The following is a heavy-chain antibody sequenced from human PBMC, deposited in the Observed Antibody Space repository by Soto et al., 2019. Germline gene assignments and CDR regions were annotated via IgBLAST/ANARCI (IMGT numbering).Heavy chain of an antibody. CDR1: GGTFSSYA. CDR3: ARDLAYCGGDCYGWFDP. CDR2: IIPIFGTA. V-gene: IGHV1-69*06. D-gene: IGHD2-21*02. J-gene: IGHJ5*02. Sequence: QVQLVQSGAEVKKPGSSVKVSCKASGGTFSSYAISWVRQAPGQGLEWMGGIIPIFGTANYAQKFQGRVTITADKSTSTAYMELSILRSEDTAVYYCARDLAYCGGDCYGWFDPWGQGTLVTVSS.